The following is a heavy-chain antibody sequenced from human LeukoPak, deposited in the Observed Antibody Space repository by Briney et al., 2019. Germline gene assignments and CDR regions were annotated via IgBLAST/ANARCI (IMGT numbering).Heavy chain of an antibody. Sequence: PSQTLSLTCTVSGGSISSGSYYWSWIRQPAGKGLEWIGRIYTSGSTNYNPSLKSRVTISVDTSKNQFSLKLSSVTAADAAVYYCARHARGYYYYGMDVWGQGATVTVSS. CDR3: ARHARGYYYYGMDV. CDR1: GGSISSGSYY. V-gene: IGHV4-61*02. CDR2: IYTSGST. D-gene: IGHD3-10*01. J-gene: IGHJ6*02.